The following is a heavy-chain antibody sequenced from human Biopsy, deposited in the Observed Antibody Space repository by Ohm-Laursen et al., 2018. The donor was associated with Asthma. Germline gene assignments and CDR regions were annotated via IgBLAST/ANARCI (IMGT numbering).Heavy chain of an antibody. CDR1: GFTFGSYG. V-gene: IGHV3-33*01. Sequence: SLRLSCTASGFTFGSYGLRWVRQAPGKGLEWVADIWFDGSNKHYADSVKGRFTIPRDNSKNTLYLQMNSLRAEDTALYYCARVQKSPGDRWFDPWGQGTLVTVSS. J-gene: IGHJ5*02. D-gene: IGHD7-27*01. CDR2: IWFDGSNK. CDR3: ARVQKSPGDRWFDP.